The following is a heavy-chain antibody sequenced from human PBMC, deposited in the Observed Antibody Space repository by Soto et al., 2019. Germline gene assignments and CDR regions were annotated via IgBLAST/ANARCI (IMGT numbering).Heavy chain of an antibody. CDR1: GGSISSGDYY. CDR3: ASGRPDGARLGR. J-gene: IGHJ4*02. CDR2: IYYSGST. Sequence: PSETLSLTCTVSGGSISSGDYYWSWIRQPPGKGLEWIGYIYYSGSTYYNPSLKSRITISVDTSKNQFSLKLSSVTAADTAVYYWASGRPDGARLGRWGQGTLVTVSS. D-gene: IGHD3-16*01. V-gene: IGHV4-30-4*01.